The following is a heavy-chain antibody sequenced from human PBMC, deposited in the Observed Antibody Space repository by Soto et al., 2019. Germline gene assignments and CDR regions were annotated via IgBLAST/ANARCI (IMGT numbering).Heavy chain of an antibody. Sequence: PSETLSLTSTVSGGNISSYYWSWIRQPPGKGLEWIGYIYYSGSTNYNPSLKSRVTISVDTSKNQFSLKLSSVTAADTAVYYCAGDDYGDYFDYWGQGTLVTVSS. V-gene: IGHV4-59*01. CDR2: IYYSGST. J-gene: IGHJ4*02. CDR3: AGDDYGDYFDY. D-gene: IGHD4-17*01. CDR1: GGNISSYY.